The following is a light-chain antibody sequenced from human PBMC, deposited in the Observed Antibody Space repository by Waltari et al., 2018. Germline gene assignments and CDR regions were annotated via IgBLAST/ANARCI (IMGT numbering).Light chain of an antibody. CDR1: SMVSGGCEY. J-gene: IGLJ2*01. V-gene: IGLV2-14*01. Sequence: SALTQPYSVAGSPRQSITILRSEFSMVSGGCEYVSWYQQHPGKAPKVIIYDVRNLPSAVSTRFSGSKSGSSASLTISGLQAEDEADYYCSSFTSSTTGIFGGGTKLTVL. CDR2: DVR. CDR3: SSFTSSTTGI.